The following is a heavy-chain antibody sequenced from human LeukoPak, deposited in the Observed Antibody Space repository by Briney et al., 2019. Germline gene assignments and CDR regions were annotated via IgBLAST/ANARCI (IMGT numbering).Heavy chain of an antibody. D-gene: IGHD6-13*01. Sequence: PGGSLRLSCAASGFTFSSYSMNWVRQAPGKGLEWVSSISSSSSYIYYADSVKGRFTISRDNAKNSLYLQMNSLRAEDTAVYYCARMAAAGTRAFGIWGQGTMVTVSS. CDR2: ISSSSSYI. CDR1: GFTFSSYS. CDR3: ARMAAAGTRAFGI. V-gene: IGHV3-21*01. J-gene: IGHJ3*02.